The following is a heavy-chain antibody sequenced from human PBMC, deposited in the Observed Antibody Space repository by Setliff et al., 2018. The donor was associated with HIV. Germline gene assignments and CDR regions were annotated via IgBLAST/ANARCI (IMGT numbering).Heavy chain of an antibody. V-gene: IGHV4-4*07. J-gene: IGHJ5*02. D-gene: IGHD3-10*01. CDR2: IDSSGTT. Sequence: SETLSLTCTISGGSFGVYRWSWIRQSAGRGLEWIGRIDSSGTTDYKPSLKGRVAISVDTSRNQFSLRVTSVTASDTAVYFCARDRHSSGLGSYGPWGPGILVTVSS. CDR1: GGSFGVYR. CDR3: ARDRHSSGLGSYGP.